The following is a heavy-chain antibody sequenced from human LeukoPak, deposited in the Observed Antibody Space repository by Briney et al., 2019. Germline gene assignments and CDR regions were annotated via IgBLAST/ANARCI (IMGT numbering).Heavy chain of an antibody. V-gene: IGHV3-66*01. Sequence: GGSLRLSCAASGFTVSSNYMSWVRQAPGKGLEWVSVIYSGGSTYYADSVKGRFTISRDNSKNTLYLQMNSLRAEDTAVYYCARSVAYCGGDCYLSYFDYWGQXTLXXVSS. CDR3: ARSVAYCGGDCYLSYFDY. J-gene: IGHJ4*02. CDR1: GFTVSSNY. CDR2: IYSGGST. D-gene: IGHD2-21*02.